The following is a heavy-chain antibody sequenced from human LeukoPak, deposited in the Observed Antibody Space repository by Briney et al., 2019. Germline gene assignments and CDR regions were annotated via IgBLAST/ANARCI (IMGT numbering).Heavy chain of an antibody. V-gene: IGHV3-48*01. Sequence: GALRLSCAASGFTFSSYSMNWVRQAPGKGLEWVSYISSSSSTIYYADSVKGRFTISRHNSKNTLYLQMNSLRAEDTAVYYCARGTPWGMDVWGQGTTVTVSS. CDR2: ISSSSSTI. CDR3: ARGTPWGMDV. D-gene: IGHD3-16*01. CDR1: GFTFSSYS. J-gene: IGHJ6*02.